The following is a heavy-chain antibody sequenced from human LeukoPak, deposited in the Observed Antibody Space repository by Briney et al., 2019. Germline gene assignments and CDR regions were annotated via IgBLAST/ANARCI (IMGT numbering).Heavy chain of an antibody. CDR1: GGTFSSYA. Sequence: ASVKVSCKASGGTFSSYAISWVRQAPGQGLEWMGWISAYNGNTNYAQKLQGRVTMTTDTSTSTAYMELRSLRSDDTAVYYCARSDGPTLAYCGGDCEHWVWFDPWGQGTLVTVSS. CDR2: ISAYNGNT. CDR3: ARSDGPTLAYCGGDCEHWVWFDP. D-gene: IGHD2-21*02. J-gene: IGHJ5*02. V-gene: IGHV1-18*01.